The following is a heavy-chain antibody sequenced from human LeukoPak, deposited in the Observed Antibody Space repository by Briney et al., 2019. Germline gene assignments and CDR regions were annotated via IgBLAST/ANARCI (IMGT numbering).Heavy chain of an antibody. CDR1: GYTFNDYY. CDR2: INPNSGGT. J-gene: IGHJ4*02. Sequence: ASVTVTCKASGYTFNDYYIHWVRQAPGPGFEWMGLINPNSGGTNYAHMFQGRVTITRDKSNSTVYMELNSLRYDDTAVYYCARGGTDDPFVYWGQGTLVTVSS. D-gene: IGHD1-26*01. V-gene: IGHV1-2*06. CDR3: ARGGTDDPFVY.